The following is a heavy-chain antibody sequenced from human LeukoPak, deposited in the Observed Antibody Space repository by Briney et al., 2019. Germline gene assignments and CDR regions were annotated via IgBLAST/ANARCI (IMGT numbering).Heavy chain of an antibody. Sequence: PGGSLRLSCAASGFTFSSYSMNWVRHAPGKGLEWVSSISSSSSYIYYADSVKGRFTISRDNAKNSLYLQMNSLRAEDTAVYYCARVGTEDGFDYWGQGTLVTVPS. CDR3: ARVGTEDGFDY. CDR2: ISSSSSYI. D-gene: IGHD3-10*01. V-gene: IGHV3-21*01. J-gene: IGHJ4*02. CDR1: GFTFSSYS.